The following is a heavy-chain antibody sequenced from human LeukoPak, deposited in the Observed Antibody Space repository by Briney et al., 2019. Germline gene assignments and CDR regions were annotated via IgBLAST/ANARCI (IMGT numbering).Heavy chain of an antibody. V-gene: IGHV4-39*01. CDR2: IYYSGST. CDR1: GGSISSSSYY. CDR3: ASHRHNGGHHF. D-gene: IGHD3-16*01. J-gene: IGHJ4*02. Sequence: PSETLSLTCTVSGGSISSSSYYWGWVRQPPGKGLEWIGSIYYSGSTYYNSALNSRLPISVDTSKNQFSLNLASVTAADTAVYYCASHRHNGGHHFWGQGTLVTVSS.